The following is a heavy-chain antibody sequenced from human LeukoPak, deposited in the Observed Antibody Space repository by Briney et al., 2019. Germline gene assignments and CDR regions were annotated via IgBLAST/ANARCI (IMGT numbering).Heavy chain of an antibody. V-gene: IGHV4-34*01. CDR2: INHSGSA. J-gene: IGHJ5*02. D-gene: IGHD3-10*01. CDR1: GGSFSGYL. CDR3: AGGPRESYYNWFDR. Sequence: PSETLSLTCVVSGGSFSGYLWNWIRQPPGKDLEWLGEINHSGSANYHPSLKSRVTISIDTSKNQVSLSLSSVTAADTAVYYCAGGPRESYYNWFDRWGQGTLVTVSS.